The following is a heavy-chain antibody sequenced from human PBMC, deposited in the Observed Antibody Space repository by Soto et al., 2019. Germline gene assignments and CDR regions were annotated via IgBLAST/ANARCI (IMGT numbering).Heavy chain of an antibody. CDR3: ARQLAAAGTFYYYGMDV. J-gene: IGHJ6*02. Sequence: PGESLKISCKGSGYSFTNYWIAWVRQTPGKGLEWMGIIYPGDSNTRYSPSFQGQVTISADKSITTAYLQWSSLKASDTAMYYCARQLAAAGTFYYYGMDVWGQGTTVTVSS. CDR2: IYPGDSNT. CDR1: GYSFTNYW. V-gene: IGHV5-51*01. D-gene: IGHD6-13*01.